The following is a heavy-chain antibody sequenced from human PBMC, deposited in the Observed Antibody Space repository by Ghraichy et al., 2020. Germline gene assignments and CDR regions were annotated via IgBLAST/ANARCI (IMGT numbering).Heavy chain of an antibody. Sequence: SETLSLTCAVYGGSFSGYYWSWIRQPPGKGLEWIGEINHSGSTNYNPSLKSRVTISVDTSKNQFSLKLSSVTAADTAVYYCARGIMGSSWSGTDYWGQGTLVTVSS. J-gene: IGHJ4*02. V-gene: IGHV4-34*01. CDR3: ARGIMGSSWSGTDY. CDR1: GGSFSGYY. CDR2: INHSGST. D-gene: IGHD6-13*01.